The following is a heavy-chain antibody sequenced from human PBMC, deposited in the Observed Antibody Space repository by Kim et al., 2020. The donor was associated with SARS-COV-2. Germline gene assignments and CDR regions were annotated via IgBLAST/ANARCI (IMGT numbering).Heavy chain of an antibody. CDR2: ISYDGSNK. V-gene: IGHV3-30*18. J-gene: IGHJ4*02. Sequence: GGSLRLSCAASGFTFSSYGMHWVRQAPGKGLEWVAVISYDGSNKYYADSVKGRFTISRDNSKNTLYLQMNSLRAEDTAVYYCAKEGYSGYDVFDYWGQGTLVTVSS. D-gene: IGHD5-12*01. CDR3: AKEGYSGYDVFDY. CDR1: GFTFSSYG.